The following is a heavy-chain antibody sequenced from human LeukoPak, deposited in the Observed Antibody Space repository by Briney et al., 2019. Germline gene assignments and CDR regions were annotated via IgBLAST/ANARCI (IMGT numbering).Heavy chain of an antibody. CDR2: INPSGGST. CDR1: GYTFTSYY. CDR3: ARVGGYSYGPEYYGMDV. J-gene: IGHJ6*02. V-gene: IGHV1-46*01. D-gene: IGHD5-18*01. Sequence: ASVKVSCKASGYTFTSYYMHWARQAPGQGVEWMGLINPSGGSTSYAQKFQGRVTMTRDTSTSTVYMELSSLRSEDTAVYYCARVGGYSYGPEYYGMDVWGQGTTVTVSS.